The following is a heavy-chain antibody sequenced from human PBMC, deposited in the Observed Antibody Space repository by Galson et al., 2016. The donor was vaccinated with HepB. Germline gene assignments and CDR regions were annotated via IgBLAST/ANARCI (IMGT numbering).Heavy chain of an antibody. CDR1: GLSFSSHW. V-gene: IGHV3-7*01. Sequence: SLRLSCAASGLSFSSHWLSWVRQAPGKGLEWVANIKDDGSEKTYVDSVKGRFTISRDNAQNSLYLQMSSLRPEDTAVYYCARFPYPFSHGGVVDYWGQGTLVTVAS. D-gene: IGHD3-16*01. CDR2: IKDDGSEK. J-gene: IGHJ4*02. CDR3: ARFPYPFSHGGVVDY.